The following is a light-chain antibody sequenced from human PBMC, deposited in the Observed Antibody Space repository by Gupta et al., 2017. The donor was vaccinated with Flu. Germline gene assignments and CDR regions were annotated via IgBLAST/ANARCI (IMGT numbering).Light chain of an antibody. CDR3: GAWDDNLDSYV. CDR2: NND. V-gene: IGLV1-44*01. J-gene: IGLJ1*01. Sequence: SLLPPPPSSSCPPGPRVTISCPGGRSNLGSNYVNWYQHLPGTAPKHLIHNNDQRPSGVPERFSGSKSGTTASLAVSGLQADDESDYYCGAWDDNLDSYVFGTGTSVTVL. CDR1: RSNLGSNY.